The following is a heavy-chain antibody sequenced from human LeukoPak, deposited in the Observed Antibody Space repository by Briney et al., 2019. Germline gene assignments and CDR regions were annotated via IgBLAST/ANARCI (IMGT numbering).Heavy chain of an antibody. CDR3: ASVLWFGGIFFDY. V-gene: IGHV3-48*04. D-gene: IGHD3-10*01. J-gene: IGHJ4*02. CDR1: GFTFSSYS. Sequence: QPGGSLRLSCAASGFTFSSYSMNWVRQAPGKGLEWVSYISSSSSTIYYADSVKGRFTISRDNAKNSLYLQMNSLRVEDTAVYYCASVLWFGGIFFDYWGQGTLVTVSS. CDR2: ISSSSSTI.